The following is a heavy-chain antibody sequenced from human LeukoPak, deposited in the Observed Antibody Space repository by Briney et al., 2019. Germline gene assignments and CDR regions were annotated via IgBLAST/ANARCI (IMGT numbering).Heavy chain of an antibody. CDR3: ARELRYSSSWYSRKAFDI. J-gene: IGHJ3*02. CDR2: INHSGST. CDR1: GGSFSGYY. D-gene: IGHD6-13*01. V-gene: IGHV4-34*01. Sequence: SETLSLTCAVYGGSFSGYYWSWIRQPPGKGLEWIGEINHSGSTNYNPSLKSRVTISVDTSKNRFSLKLSSVTAADTAVYYCARELRYSSSWYSRKAFDIWGQGTMVTVSS.